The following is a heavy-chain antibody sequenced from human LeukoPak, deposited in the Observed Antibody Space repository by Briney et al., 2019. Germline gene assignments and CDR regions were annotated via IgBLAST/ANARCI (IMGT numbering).Heavy chain of an antibody. D-gene: IGHD6-6*01. V-gene: IGHV4-34*01. J-gene: IGHJ4*02. CDR1: GGSFSGNY. CDR2: INHSGST. Sequence: SETLSLTCAVYGGSFSGNYWSWIRQPPGKGLEWIGEINHSGSTNYNPSLKSRVTISVDTSKNQFSLKLSSVTAADTAVYYCARSLLGAARRGYFDYWGQGTLVTVSS. CDR3: ARSLLGAARRGYFDY.